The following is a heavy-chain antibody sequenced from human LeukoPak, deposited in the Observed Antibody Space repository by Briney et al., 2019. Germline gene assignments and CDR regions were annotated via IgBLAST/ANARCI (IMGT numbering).Heavy chain of an antibody. V-gene: IGHV1-69*13. CDR3: ARAHFSAYNGSE. J-gene: IGHJ4*02. CDR2: ILPIIGAT. CDR1: GYTFTGYY. D-gene: IGHD3-10*01. Sequence: SVKVSRKASGYTFTGYYMHWVRQAPGQGLEWVGGILPIIGATKNAQKLQGRVTITADESTSTVYMELTSLRSEDTAIYFCARAHFSAYNGSEWGQGTLVTVSS.